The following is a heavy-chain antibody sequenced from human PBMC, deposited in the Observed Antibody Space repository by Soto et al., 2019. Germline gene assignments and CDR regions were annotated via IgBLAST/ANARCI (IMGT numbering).Heavy chain of an antibody. Sequence: QVQLQESGPGRVKPSETLSLTCTVPGGSVSIGTYYWSWIRQPPGKGLEWIGFIHYSGSTNYNPSLKSRVTMSVDTSKNQFSLKLTSVNAADTAVYYRTRGGDAYKNGHWGQGTLVTVYS. D-gene: IGHD2-21*01. J-gene: IGHJ4*02. CDR1: GGSVSIGTYY. V-gene: IGHV4-61*01. CDR3: TRGGDAYKNGH. CDR2: IHYSGST.